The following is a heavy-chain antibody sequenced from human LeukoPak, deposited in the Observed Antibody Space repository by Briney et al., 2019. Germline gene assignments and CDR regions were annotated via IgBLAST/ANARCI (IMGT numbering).Heavy chain of an antibody. CDR1: GFTFSSYG. CDR3: AKNGPSDCSSTSCYDY. CDR2: ISGSGGST. J-gene: IGHJ4*02. D-gene: IGHD2-2*01. Sequence: GGSLRLSCAASGFTFSSYGMSWVRQAPGKGLEWVSAISGSGGSTYYADSVKGRFTISRDNSKNTLYLQMNSLRAEDTAVYYCAKNGPSDCSSTSCYDYWGQGTLVTASS. V-gene: IGHV3-23*01.